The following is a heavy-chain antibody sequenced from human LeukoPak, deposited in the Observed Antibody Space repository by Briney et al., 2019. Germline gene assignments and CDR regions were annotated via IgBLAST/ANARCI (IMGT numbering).Heavy chain of an antibody. CDR3: ASDSSSWYNVRDY. D-gene: IGHD6-13*01. J-gene: IGHJ4*02. CDR2: IIPIFGTV. CDR1: GGTFSSYA. V-gene: IGHV1-69*01. Sequence: SVKVSCKASGGTFSSYAISWVRQAPGQGLEWMGGIIPIFGTVNYAQKFQGRVTITADESTSTAYMELSSLRSEDTAVYYCASDSSSWYNVRDYWGQGTLVTVSS.